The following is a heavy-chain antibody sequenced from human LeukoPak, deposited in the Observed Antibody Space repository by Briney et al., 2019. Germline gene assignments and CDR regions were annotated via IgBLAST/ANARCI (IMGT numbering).Heavy chain of an antibody. CDR1: GGSFTDNY. CDR3: ARELGYYFDY. J-gene: IGHJ4*02. V-gene: IGHV4-34*01. Sequence: PSETLSLTWPVFGGSFTDNYWSWIRQPPGRGLEWIGEINHSGSTNYNSSLKSRVTISVDTSKNSFSLKMSSVTAADTAVYYCARELGYYFDYWGQGTLVTVSS. D-gene: IGHD3-16*01. CDR2: INHSGST.